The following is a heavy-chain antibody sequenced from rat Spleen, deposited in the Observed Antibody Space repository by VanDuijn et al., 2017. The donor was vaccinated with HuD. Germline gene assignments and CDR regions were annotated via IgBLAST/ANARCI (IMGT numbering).Heavy chain of an antibody. D-gene: IGHD1-12*03. CDR3: ARAYYDGYSYHTSLFDY. CDR2: ISYSGST. Sequence: EVQLQESGPGLVKPSQSLSLTCSVTDYSITSNYWGWIRKFPGNKMEWMGYISYSGSTSYNQSLKSRISITRDTSKNQFFLQLNSVTTEDTATYYCARAYYDGYSYHTSLFDYWGQGVMVTVSS. J-gene: IGHJ2*01. V-gene: IGHV3-1*01. CDR1: DYSITSNY.